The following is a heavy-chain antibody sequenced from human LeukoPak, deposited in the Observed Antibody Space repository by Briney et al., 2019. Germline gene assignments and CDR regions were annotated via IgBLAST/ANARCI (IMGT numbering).Heavy chain of an antibody. CDR3: ARDRGTLYSSGRGTFQH. J-gene: IGHJ1*01. D-gene: IGHD6-19*01. CDR1: GYTFTSYG. Sequence: ASVKVSCKASGYTFTSYGISWVRQAPGQGLEWMGWISAYNGNTNYAQKLQGRVTMTTDTSTSTAYMEPRSLRSDDTAVYYCARDRGTLYSSGRGTFQHWGQGTLVTVSS. CDR2: ISAYNGNT. V-gene: IGHV1-18*01.